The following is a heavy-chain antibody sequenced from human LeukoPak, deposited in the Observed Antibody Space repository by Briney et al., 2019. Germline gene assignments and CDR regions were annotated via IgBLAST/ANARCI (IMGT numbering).Heavy chain of an antibody. D-gene: IGHD3-10*01. CDR3: ASSDYYYGSGSYWGGYYFDY. Sequence: SVKVSCKASGGTFSSYAISWVRQAPGQGLEWMGGIIPIFGTANYAQNFQGRGTITADESTSTAYMELRRLISEDTAVYSCASSDYYYGSGSYWGGYYFDYWGQGTLVTVSS. CDR1: GGTFSSYA. V-gene: IGHV1-69*01. CDR2: IIPIFGTA. J-gene: IGHJ4*02.